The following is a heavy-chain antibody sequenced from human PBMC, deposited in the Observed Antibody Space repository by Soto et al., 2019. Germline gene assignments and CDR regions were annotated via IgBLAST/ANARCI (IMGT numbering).Heavy chain of an antibody. Sequence: SVNGAWKAAGYSFTVDYMDWLIKAPGQGLEWMGIINPSGGSTSYAQKFQGRVTMTRDTSTSTVYMELSSLRSEDTAVYYCAFGYCSSTSCSASYYYYGMDVWGQGTTVTVSS. CDR3: AFGYCSSTSCSASYYYYGMDV. D-gene: IGHD2-2*01. CDR1: GYSFTVDY. CDR2: INPSGGST. V-gene: IGHV1-46*01. J-gene: IGHJ6*02.